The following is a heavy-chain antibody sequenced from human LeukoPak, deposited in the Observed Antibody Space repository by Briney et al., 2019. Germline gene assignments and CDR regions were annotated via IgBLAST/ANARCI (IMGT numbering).Heavy chain of an antibody. Sequence: GASVKVSCKASGYTFTSYAMNWVRQAPGQGLEWMGWINTNTGNPTYAQGFTGRFVFSLDTSVSTAYLQISSLKAEDTAVYYCANGLWFGELPKPNWFDPWGQGTLVTVSS. D-gene: IGHD3-10*01. J-gene: IGHJ5*02. V-gene: IGHV7-4-1*02. CDR1: GYTFTSYA. CDR3: ANGLWFGELPKPNWFDP. CDR2: INTNTGNP.